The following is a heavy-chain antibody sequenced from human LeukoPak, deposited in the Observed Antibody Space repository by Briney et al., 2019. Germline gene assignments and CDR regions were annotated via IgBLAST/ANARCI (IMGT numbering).Heavy chain of an antibody. CDR3: ATATGYRFDY. D-gene: IGHD1-14*01. CDR2: INQDGSVK. V-gene: IGHV3-7*01. Sequence: QPGGSLRLSCAASGFTFSNYWMTWVRQAPGQGLEWVANINQDGSVKYYVDSVKGRFTISRDNAKNSLYLQMNSLRDEDTAVYYCATATGYRFDYWGQGTLVTVSS. CDR1: GFTFSNYW. J-gene: IGHJ4*02.